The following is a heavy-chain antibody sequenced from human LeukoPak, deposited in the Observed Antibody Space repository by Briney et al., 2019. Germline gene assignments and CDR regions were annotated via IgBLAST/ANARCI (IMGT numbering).Heavy chain of an antibody. J-gene: IGHJ6*02. CDR3: ARGRKYSYGTYYYGLDA. CDR2: ILYDGNNK. CDR1: GFTFSTYA. D-gene: IGHD5-18*01. V-gene: IGHV3-30-3*01. Sequence: PGGSLRLSCVASGFTFSTYAMHWVRQAPGKGLEWVAVILYDGNNKYYADSVKGRFTISRDNSKNTLYLQMNSLRAEDTAVYYCARGRKYSYGTYYYGLDAWGQGTTVTVCS.